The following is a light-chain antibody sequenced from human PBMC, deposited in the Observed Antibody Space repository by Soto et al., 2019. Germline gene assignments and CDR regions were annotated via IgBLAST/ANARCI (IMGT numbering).Light chain of an antibody. J-gene: IGKJ1*01. CDR2: KAS. CDR3: QHYNSYSEA. Sequence: IQLTQSPTSLSASVGDRVTITCRASQTISSWLAWYQQKPGKAPKLLIYKASTLKSGVPSRFSGRGSGTEFTLTISSLQPDDFATYYCQHYNSYSEAFGQGTKGDIK. V-gene: IGKV1-5*03. CDR1: QTISSW.